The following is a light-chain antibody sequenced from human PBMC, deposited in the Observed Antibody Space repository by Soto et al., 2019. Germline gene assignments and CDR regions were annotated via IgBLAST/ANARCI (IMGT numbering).Light chain of an antibody. CDR2: DAS. CDR3: QQYGPSPRT. Sequence: DSVLTRFTGSPSFRTVERIPVSCRASQSVSGGYLAWYQQKAGQAPRLLIYDASSRATGIPDRFSGSGSGTDFTLTIVRLEPEDFAVYYCQQYGPSPRTFGQGTKVDIK. CDR1: QSVSGGY. J-gene: IGKJ1*01. V-gene: IGKV3-20*01.